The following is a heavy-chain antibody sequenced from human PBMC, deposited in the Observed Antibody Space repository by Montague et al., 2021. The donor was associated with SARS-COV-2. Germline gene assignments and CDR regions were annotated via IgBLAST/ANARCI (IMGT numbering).Heavy chain of an antibody. Sequence: SLRLSCPASGFTFSSYWMSWVRQAPGKGLEWVANIKHDGSERHYVDSVKGRFTISRDNAKNSMYLQMNSLGVEDTAVYYCARDRVTTTGDYWGQGTLVTVSS. CDR2: IKHDGSER. D-gene: IGHD1/OR15-1a*01. CDR3: ARDRVTTTGDY. V-gene: IGHV3-7*03. J-gene: IGHJ4*02. CDR1: GFTFSSYW.